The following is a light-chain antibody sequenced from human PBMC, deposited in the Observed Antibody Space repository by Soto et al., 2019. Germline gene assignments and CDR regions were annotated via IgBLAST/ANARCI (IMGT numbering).Light chain of an antibody. CDR3: QQYHSFPHT. CDR2: NAS. CDR1: QSISIW. J-gene: IGKJ4*01. Sequence: DFQMTKSPSTLSASVGDRVTITCRASQSISIWLAWYQQKPGKAPKLLIYNASSLESGVPSRFSGSGSGTEFTLTISGLQPDDFATYYCQQYHSFPHTFGGGTKVEIK. V-gene: IGKV1-5*03.